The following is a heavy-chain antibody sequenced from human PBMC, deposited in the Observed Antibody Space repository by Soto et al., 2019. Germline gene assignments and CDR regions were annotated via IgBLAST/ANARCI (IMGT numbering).Heavy chain of an antibody. D-gene: IGHD3-10*01. Sequence: ASVKVSCKASGYTFTSYGISWVRQAPGQGLEWMGWISAYNGNTNYAQKLQGRVTMTTDTSTSTAYMELRSLRSDDTAVYYCARDLIGSGSLGYYGMDVWGQATTLTVSS. CDR1: GYTFTSYG. V-gene: IGHV1-18*04. CDR3: ARDLIGSGSLGYYGMDV. CDR2: ISAYNGNT. J-gene: IGHJ6*02.